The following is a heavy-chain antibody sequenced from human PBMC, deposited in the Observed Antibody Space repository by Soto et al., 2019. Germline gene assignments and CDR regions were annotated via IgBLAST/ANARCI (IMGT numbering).Heavy chain of an antibody. CDR3: ARLPGIVAPGTVFFDN. Sequence: RGESLKISCKASGYRFTSSWIGWVRQMPGKVLEWMGIIYPGDSDTRYRPSFQGQVTISADKSSSTAYLQWNSLQASDTARYYCARLPGIVAPGTVFFDNWGQGXMVAVSS. J-gene: IGHJ4*02. V-gene: IGHV5-51*01. CDR1: GYRFTSSW. CDR2: IYPGDSDT. D-gene: IGHD1-1*01.